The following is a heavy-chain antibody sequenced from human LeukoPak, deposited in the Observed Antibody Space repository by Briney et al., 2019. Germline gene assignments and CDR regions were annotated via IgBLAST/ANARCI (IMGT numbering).Heavy chain of an antibody. Sequence: SGTLSLTCGVSGGSISSTNWWTWVRQPPGKGLEWIGEVNVLGNTNYNPSLESRVTISIDKSENHVSLKLTSVTAADTAVYYCARHERGAENLDYWGQGTLVTVSS. CDR2: VNVLGNT. V-gene: IGHV4-4*02. J-gene: IGHJ4*02. CDR1: GGSISSTNW. D-gene: IGHD1-1*01. CDR3: ARHERGAENLDY.